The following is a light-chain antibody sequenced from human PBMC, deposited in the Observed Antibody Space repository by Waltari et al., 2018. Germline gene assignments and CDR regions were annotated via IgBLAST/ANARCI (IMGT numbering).Light chain of an antibody. Sequence: QSALTQPASVSGSPGQSTTIPCTGTSSDVGGSNYVSWYQQHPARAPKLMIYDVSNRPSGVSNRFSGSKSGNTASLTISGLQAEDEADYYCSSYTSSSTVVFGGGTKLTVL. CDR3: SSYTSSSTVV. CDR2: DVS. CDR1: SSDVGGSNY. J-gene: IGLJ2*01. V-gene: IGLV2-14*03.